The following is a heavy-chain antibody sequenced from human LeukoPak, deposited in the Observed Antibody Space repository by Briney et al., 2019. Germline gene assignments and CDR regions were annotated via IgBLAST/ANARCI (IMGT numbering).Heavy chain of an antibody. CDR2: IYFTGTT. V-gene: IGHV4-38-2*01. J-gene: IGHJ4*02. CDR3: ARKGYCSSGSCYLDY. D-gene: IGHD2-15*01. Sequence: PSETLSLTCAVSGHSISSGYYWGWIRQPPGKGLEWIGSIYFTGTTYYNPSLKSRVTTSLDTSKNQFSLSLSSVTAADTAVYYCARKGYCSSGSCYLDYWGQGTLVTVSS. CDR1: GHSISSGYY.